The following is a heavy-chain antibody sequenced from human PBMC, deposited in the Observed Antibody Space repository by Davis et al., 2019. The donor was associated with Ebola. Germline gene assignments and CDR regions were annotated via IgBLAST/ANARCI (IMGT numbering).Heavy chain of an antibody. Sequence: AASVTVSCKASGYTFTGYYMHWVRQAPGQGLEWMGRINPNSGGTNYAQKFQGRVTMTRDTSISTAYMELSRLRSDDTAVYYCARGEQWLALLTDQRKGDWFDPWGQGTLVTVSS. J-gene: IGHJ5*02. D-gene: IGHD6-19*01. CDR3: ARGEQWLALLTDQRKGDWFDP. V-gene: IGHV1-2*06. CDR1: GYTFTGYY. CDR2: INPNSGGT.